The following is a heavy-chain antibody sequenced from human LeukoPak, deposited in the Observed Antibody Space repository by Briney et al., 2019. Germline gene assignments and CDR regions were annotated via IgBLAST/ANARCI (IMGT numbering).Heavy chain of an antibody. CDR2: ISSSSSYI. CDR3: ARDALGLREALDI. Sequence: PGGSLRLSCAASGFTFSSYSMNWVRQAPGKGLEWVSSISSSSSYIYYADSLKGRFTISRDNAKNSLYLQMDSLRAGDTAVYYCARDALGLREALDIWGQGTMVTVSS. CDR1: GFTFSSYS. D-gene: IGHD3-16*01. J-gene: IGHJ3*02. V-gene: IGHV3-21*01.